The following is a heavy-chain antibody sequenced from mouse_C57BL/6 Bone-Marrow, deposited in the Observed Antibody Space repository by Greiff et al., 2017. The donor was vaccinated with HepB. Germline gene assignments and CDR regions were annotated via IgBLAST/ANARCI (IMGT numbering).Heavy chain of an antibody. CDR1: GFTFSDYG. J-gene: IGHJ2*01. Sequence: EVKLVESGGGLVKPGGSLKLSCAASGFTFSDYGMHWVRQAPEKGLERVAYISSGSSTIYYADTVKGRFTISRDNAKNTLFLQMTSLRSEDTAMYYCARGYYGSSLYFDYWGQGTTLTVSS. V-gene: IGHV5-17*01. CDR3: ARGYYGSSLYFDY. D-gene: IGHD1-1*01. CDR2: ISSGSSTI.